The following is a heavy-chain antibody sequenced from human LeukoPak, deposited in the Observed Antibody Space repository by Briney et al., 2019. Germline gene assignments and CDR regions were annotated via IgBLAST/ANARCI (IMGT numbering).Heavy chain of an antibody. D-gene: IGHD3-10*01. CDR2: INHSGST. V-gene: IGHV4-34*01. CDR3: ARATYYYGSGSAFDI. Sequence: SETLSLTCTVYGGSFSGYYWSWIRQPPGKGLEWIGEINHSGSTNYNPSLKSRVTISVDTSKNQFSLKLSSVTAADTAVYYCARATYYYGSGSAFDIWGQGTMVTVSS. CDR1: GGSFSGYY. J-gene: IGHJ3*02.